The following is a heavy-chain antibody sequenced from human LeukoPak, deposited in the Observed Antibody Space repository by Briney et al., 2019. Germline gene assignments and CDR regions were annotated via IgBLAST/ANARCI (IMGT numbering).Heavy chain of an antibody. J-gene: IGHJ4*02. Sequence: SETLSLTCTVSGGSISSSDYYWGWIRQPPGKGLEWIGSVYYSGSTYYNPSLKSRVTISIDTSKNQFSVKLSSVTAADTAVYYCARHDYGDFNFDYWGQGTLVTVSS. V-gene: IGHV4-39*01. CDR3: ARHDYGDFNFDY. D-gene: IGHD4-17*01. CDR1: GGSISSSDYY. CDR2: VYYSGST.